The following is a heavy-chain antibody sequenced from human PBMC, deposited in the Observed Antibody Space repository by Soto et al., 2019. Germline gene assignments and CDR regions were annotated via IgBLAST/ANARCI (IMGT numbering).Heavy chain of an antibody. CDR3: ARLGGLDVFAI. CDR2: IYYSGST. V-gene: IGHV4-59*01. D-gene: IGHD5-12*01. Sequence: SETLSLTCTVSGGSISSYYWSWIRQPPGKGLEWIGYIYYSGSTNYNPSLKSRVTISVDTSKNQFSLKLSSVTAADTAVYYCARLGGLDVFAIWGQGSLVTGSS. CDR1: GGSISSYY. J-gene: IGHJ3*02.